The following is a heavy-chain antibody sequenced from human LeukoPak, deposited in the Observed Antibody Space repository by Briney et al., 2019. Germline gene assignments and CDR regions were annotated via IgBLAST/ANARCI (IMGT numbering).Heavy chain of an antibody. D-gene: IGHD4-23*01. J-gene: IGHJ4*02. CDR2: IYYSGST. CDR1: ACSISSYY. CDR3: ARRVHGGTLDY. V-gene: IGHV4-59*08. Sequence: SETLSLTCTFSACSISSYYWSWIRQFPGKGLEWIGYIYYSGSTNYNPSLKRRVTISVDPSKNQFSLKLPSVPAADSAVYYCARRVHGGTLDYWGQGTLVTVSS.